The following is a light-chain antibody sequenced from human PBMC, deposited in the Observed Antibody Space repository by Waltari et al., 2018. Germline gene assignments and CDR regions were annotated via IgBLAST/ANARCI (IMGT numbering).Light chain of an antibody. Sequence: DIQMTQSPSSLSASVRDRVTITCQASQDIGNYLNWFQQKPGKAPEVLISDASTLEIGVPSRFSGSGSGTYFTFTISSLQPDDLATYYCQQYDSFPRTFGQGTKLDIK. CDR1: QDIGNY. J-gene: IGKJ2*01. V-gene: IGKV1-33*01. CDR3: QQYDSFPRT. CDR2: DAS.